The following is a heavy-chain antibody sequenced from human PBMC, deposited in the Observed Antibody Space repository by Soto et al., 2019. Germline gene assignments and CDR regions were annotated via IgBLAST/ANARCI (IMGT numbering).Heavy chain of an antibody. V-gene: IGHV4-59*12. CDR1: GGSISSYY. Sequence: SETLSLTCTVSGGSISSYYWSWIRQPPGKGLEWIGYIYYSGSTNYNPSLKSRVTISRDNAKNTLYLQMNSPRAEDTGVYYCVREGIGTAGYFEHWGQGTLVTVS. CDR2: IYYSGST. D-gene: IGHD6-13*01. CDR3: VREGIGTAGYFEH. J-gene: IGHJ4*02.